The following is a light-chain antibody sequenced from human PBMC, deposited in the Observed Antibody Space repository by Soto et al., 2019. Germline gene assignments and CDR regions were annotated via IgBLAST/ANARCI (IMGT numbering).Light chain of an antibody. CDR1: QSISSW. CDR3: QQYNSYWT. CDR2: DAS. V-gene: IGKV1-5*01. Sequence: DIQMTQSPSTLSASVGARVPITCRASQSISSWLAWYQQKPGKAPKLLIYDASSLESGVPSRFSGSESGTEFTLTISSLQPDDFATYYCQQYNSYWTFGQGTKVDIK. J-gene: IGKJ1*01.